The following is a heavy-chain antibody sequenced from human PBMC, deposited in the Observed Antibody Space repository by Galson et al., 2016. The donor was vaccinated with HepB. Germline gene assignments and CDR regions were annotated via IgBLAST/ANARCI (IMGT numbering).Heavy chain of an antibody. Sequence: SETLSLTCSLSRASISSNVYYWAWIRQPAGKGLEWIGSVYYSGDSYYNPSLKPRVTISVDTYRDQFSLRLTSVTAADTAVYYCARQGSSSASDVWGLGTLVTVSS. CDR1: RASISSNVYY. D-gene: IGHD6-25*01. CDR2: VYYSGDS. J-gene: IGHJ4*02. CDR3: ARQGSSSASDV. V-gene: IGHV4-39*01.